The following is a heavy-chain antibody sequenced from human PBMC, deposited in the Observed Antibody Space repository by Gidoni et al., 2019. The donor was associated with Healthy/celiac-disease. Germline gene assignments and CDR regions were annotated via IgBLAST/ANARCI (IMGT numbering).Heavy chain of an antibody. V-gene: IGHV4-34*01. CDR1: GGSFSGYY. D-gene: IGHD3-22*01. J-gene: IGHJ4*02. Sequence: QVQLQQWGAGLLKPSETLSLTCAVYGGSFSGYYWSWIRQPPGKGLEWIGEINHSGSTNYNPSLKSRVTISVDTSKNQFSLKLSSVTAADTAVYYCARASGYDSSGYYGIWGQGTLVTVSS. CDR3: ARASGYDSSGYYGI. CDR2: INHSGST.